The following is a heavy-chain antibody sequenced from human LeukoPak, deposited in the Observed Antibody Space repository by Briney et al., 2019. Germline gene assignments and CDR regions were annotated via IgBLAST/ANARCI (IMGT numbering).Heavy chain of an antibody. Sequence: PSETLSLTCAVYGGSFSGYYWSWIRQPPGKGLEWIGEINHSGSTNYNPSLKSRVTISVDTSKNQFSLKLSSVTAADTAVYYCARGGILVVVAATGWFDPWGQGTLVTVSS. D-gene: IGHD2-15*01. V-gene: IGHV4-34*01. CDR2: INHSGST. CDR3: ARGGILVVVAATGWFDP. J-gene: IGHJ5*02. CDR1: GGSFSGYY.